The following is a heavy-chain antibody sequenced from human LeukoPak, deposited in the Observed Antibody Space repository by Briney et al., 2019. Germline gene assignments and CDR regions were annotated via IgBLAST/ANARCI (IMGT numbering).Heavy chain of an antibody. CDR1: GYSISSGYY. CDR2: IYHSGST. CDR3: ARGRSGYYGSGSYYWFDP. J-gene: IGHJ5*02. D-gene: IGHD3-10*01. V-gene: IGHV4-38-2*02. Sequence: SEILSLTCTVSGYSISSGYYWGWIRQPPGKGLEWIGSIYHSGSTYYNPSLKSRVTISVDTSKNQFSLKLSSVTAADTAVYYCARGRSGYYGSGSYYWFDPWGQGTLVTVSS.